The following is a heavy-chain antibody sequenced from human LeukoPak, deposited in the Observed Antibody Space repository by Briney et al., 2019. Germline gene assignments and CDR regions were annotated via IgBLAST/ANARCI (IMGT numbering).Heavy chain of an antibody. CDR1: GFTFSSYW. J-gene: IGHJ4*02. CDR3: AREVLSGSYYYFDY. CDR2: IKQDGSEK. V-gene: IGHV3-7*03. Sequence: GGSLRLSCAASGFTFSSYWMSWARQAPGKGLEWVANIKQDGSEKYYVDSVKGRFTISRDNAKNSLYLQMNSLRAEDTAVYYCAREVLSGSYYYFDYWGQGTLVTVSS. D-gene: IGHD1-26*01.